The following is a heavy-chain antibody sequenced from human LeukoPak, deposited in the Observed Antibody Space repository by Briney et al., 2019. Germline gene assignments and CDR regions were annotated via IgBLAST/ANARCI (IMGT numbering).Heavy chain of an antibody. D-gene: IGHD3-10*01. CDR1: GGSISSYY. J-gene: IGHJ4*02. Sequence: PSETLSLTCTVSGGSISSYYWSWIRQPAGKGLEWIGRIYTSGSTNYNPSLKSRVTMSVDTSRNQFSLKLSSVTAADTAVYYCARYNGSGSYYNPFFDYWGQGTLVTVSS. CDR2: IYTSGST. CDR3: ARYNGSGSYYNPFFDY. V-gene: IGHV4-4*07.